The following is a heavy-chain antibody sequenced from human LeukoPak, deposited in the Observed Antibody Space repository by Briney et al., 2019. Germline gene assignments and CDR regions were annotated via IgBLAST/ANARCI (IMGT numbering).Heavy chain of an antibody. V-gene: IGHV4-59*08. CDR1: GGSISSYY. CDR3: TRNAGSVGASYDY. CDR2: IYYSGST. Sequence: PSETLSLTCNVSGGSISSYYWSWIRQPPGKGLGWIGYIYYSGSTNYNPSLKSRVTTSVDTSKNQFSLKLTSVTAADTAVYYCTRNAGSVGASYDYWGQGTLVTVSS. J-gene: IGHJ4*02. D-gene: IGHD2-15*01.